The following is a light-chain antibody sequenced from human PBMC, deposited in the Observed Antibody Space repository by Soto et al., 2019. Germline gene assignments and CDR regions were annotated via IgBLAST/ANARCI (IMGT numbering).Light chain of an antibody. J-gene: IGKJ5*01. CDR3: QQSYSIPIT. V-gene: IGKV1-39*01. CDR1: QSISSY. CDR2: AAS. Sequence: DIQMTQSPSSLSGSVGDRVTITCRASQSISSYLNWYQQKPGKAPKLLIYAASSLQSGVPSRFSGSGSGTDFTLTISSLQPEDFATYYCQQSYSIPITFGQGTRLEIK.